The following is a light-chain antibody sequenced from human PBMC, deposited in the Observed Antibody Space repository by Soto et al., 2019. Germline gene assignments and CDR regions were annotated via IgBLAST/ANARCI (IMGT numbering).Light chain of an antibody. CDR1: QGISTF. J-gene: IGKJ3*01. V-gene: IGKV1-9*01. Sequence: DIQLTQSPSFLSASVGDRVTITCRASQGISTFLAWYQQRPGKAPKLLIYAASTLQSGVPSRFSGRGSGTEFPLTISSLQPEDFATYYCQQVISYPPCFGPGTKVDIK. CDR3: QQVISYPPC. CDR2: AAS.